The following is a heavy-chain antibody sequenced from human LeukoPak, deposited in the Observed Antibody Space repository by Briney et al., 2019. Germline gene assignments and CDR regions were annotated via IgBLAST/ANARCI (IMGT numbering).Heavy chain of an antibody. CDR3: ARRLSHCASTRCTDYDYYYYMDV. CDR1: GFSLSTSGGG. D-gene: IGHD2-2*01. J-gene: IGHJ6*03. CDR2: IHWNDDK. V-gene: IGHV2-5*01. Sequence: SGPTLVKPTQTLTLTCTVSGFSLSTSGGGVGWIRQPPGKALEWLALIHWNDDKRYSPSLKSRLTITKDTSKNQVVLTMANTDPADTATYYCARRLSHCASTRCTDYDYYYYMDVWGKGTTVTVSS.